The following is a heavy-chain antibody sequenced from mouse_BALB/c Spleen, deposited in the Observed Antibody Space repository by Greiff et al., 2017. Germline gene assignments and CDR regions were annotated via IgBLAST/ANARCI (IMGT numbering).Heavy chain of an antibody. Sequence: DVKLVESGGGLVKPGGSLKLSCAASGFTFSDYYMYWVRQTPEKRLEWVATISDGGSYTYYPDSVKGRFTISRDNAKNNLYLQMSSLKSEDTAMYYCARDDRWFPFAYWGQGTLVTVSA. CDR3: ARDDRWFPFAY. CDR1: GFTFSDYY. V-gene: IGHV5-4*02. CDR2: ISDGGSYT. D-gene: IGHD1-1*02. J-gene: IGHJ3*01.